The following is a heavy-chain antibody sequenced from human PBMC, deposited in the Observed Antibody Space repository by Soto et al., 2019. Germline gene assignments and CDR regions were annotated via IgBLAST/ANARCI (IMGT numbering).Heavy chain of an antibody. D-gene: IGHD6-13*01. CDR2: ISSSSSTI. V-gene: IGHV3-48*01. CDR1: GFTFSSYS. Sequence: QPGGSLRLSCAASGFTFSSYSMNWVRQAPGKGLEWVSYISSSSSTIYYADSVKGRFTISRDNAKNSLYLQMNSLRAEDTAVYYCARDLTKGQLARTQFGYWGQGT. J-gene: IGHJ4*02. CDR3: ARDLTKGQLARTQFGY.